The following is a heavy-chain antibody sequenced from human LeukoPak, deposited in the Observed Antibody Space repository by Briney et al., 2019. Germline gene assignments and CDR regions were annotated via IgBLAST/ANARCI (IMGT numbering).Heavy chain of an antibody. Sequence: GGSLRLSCAASGFTFSNAWMSWVRQAPGKGLEWVGRIKSKTDGGTTDYAAPVKGRFTISRDDSKNTLYLQMNSLKTEDTAVYYCTTDPDIVVVVAATQPFPWGQGTLVTVSS. CDR1: GFTFSNAW. CDR3: TTDPDIVVVVAATQPFP. V-gene: IGHV3-15*01. J-gene: IGHJ5*02. CDR2: IKSKTDGGTT. D-gene: IGHD2-15*01.